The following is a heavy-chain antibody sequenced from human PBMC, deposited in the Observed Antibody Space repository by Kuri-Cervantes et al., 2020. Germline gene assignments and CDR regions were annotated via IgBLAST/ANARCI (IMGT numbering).Heavy chain of an antibody. CDR2: TYYRSKWYN. Sequence: SETLSLTCAISGDSVSSNSAAWNWIRQSPSRGLEWLGRTYYRSKWYNDYAVSVRSRITVNPDTSKNQFSLQLNSVTPEDTAVYYCARGSGKNPLPPSHWGQGTLVTVSS. CDR3: ARGSGKNPLPPSH. J-gene: IGHJ4*02. V-gene: IGHV6-1*01. CDR1: GDSVSSNSAA. D-gene: IGHD3-10*01.